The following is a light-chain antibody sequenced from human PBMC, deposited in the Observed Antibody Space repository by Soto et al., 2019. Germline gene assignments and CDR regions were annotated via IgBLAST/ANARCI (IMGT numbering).Light chain of an antibody. CDR3: SSFAGSYTHI. J-gene: IGLJ1*01. CDR1: NSDVCGYDY. CDR2: DVT. Sequence: QSALTQPRSVSGSPGQAVTFSCTGTNSDVCGYDYVSWYQQLPGEAPKLIIYDVTKRPSGVPNRFSGSKSGNTASLTISGLQAEDEADYFCSSFAGSYTHIFGSGTKVTVL. V-gene: IGLV2-11*01.